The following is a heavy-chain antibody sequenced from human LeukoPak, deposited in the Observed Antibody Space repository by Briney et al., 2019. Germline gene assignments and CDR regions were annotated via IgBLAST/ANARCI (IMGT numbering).Heavy chain of an antibody. Sequence: GGSLRLSCAASGFPFDISWLNWVRQAPGKGPEWVATMKPDGSEKYYVDSVKGRFTISRDNAKNSVYLQMDSLRVEDTAVYCCAKDAFWGRGTLVTVSS. CDR3: AKDAF. CDR2: MKPDGSEK. V-gene: IGHV3-7*01. J-gene: IGHJ4*02. CDR1: GFPFDISW.